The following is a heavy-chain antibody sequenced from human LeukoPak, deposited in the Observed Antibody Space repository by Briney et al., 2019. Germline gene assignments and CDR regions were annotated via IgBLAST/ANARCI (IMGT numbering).Heavy chain of an antibody. CDR3: ARANYYGSGSYYYYGMDV. D-gene: IGHD3-10*01. J-gene: IGHJ6*04. CDR1: GFTFSSYA. CDR2: ISYDGSNK. Sequence: GGSLRLSCAASGFTFSSYAMHRVRQAPAKGLEWVAVISYDGSNKYYADSVKGRFTISRDNSKNTLYLQMNSLRAEDTAVYYCARANYYGSGSYYYYGMDVWGKGTTVTVSS. V-gene: IGHV3-30*04.